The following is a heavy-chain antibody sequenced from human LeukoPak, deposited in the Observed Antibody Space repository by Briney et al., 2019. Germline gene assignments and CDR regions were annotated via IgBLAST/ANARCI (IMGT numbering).Heavy chain of an antibody. CDR2: ISGSGGST. CDR3: AKDRSYGTITPIFDY. Sequence: GGSLRLSCAASGFTFSSYAMSWVRQAPGKGLEWVSAISGSGGSTYYADSVKGRFTISRDNSKNTLYLQMNSLRAEDTAVYYCAKDRSYGTITPIFDYWGQGTLVTVSS. D-gene: IGHD1-26*01. V-gene: IGHV3-23*01. J-gene: IGHJ4*02. CDR1: GFTFSSYA.